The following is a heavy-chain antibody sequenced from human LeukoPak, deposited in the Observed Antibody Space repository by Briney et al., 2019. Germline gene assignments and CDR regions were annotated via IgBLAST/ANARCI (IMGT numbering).Heavy chain of an antibody. CDR3: ARAHAGYSSSRHAFDI. CDR1: GFTFSSYW. Sequence: GGSLRLSCAASGFTFSSYWMSWVRQAPGKGLEWVANIKQDGSEKYYVDSVKGRFTISRDNAKNSLYLQMNSLRAGDTAVYYCARAHAGYSSSRHAFDIWGQGTMVTVSS. D-gene: IGHD6-13*01. CDR2: IKQDGSEK. J-gene: IGHJ3*02. V-gene: IGHV3-7*04.